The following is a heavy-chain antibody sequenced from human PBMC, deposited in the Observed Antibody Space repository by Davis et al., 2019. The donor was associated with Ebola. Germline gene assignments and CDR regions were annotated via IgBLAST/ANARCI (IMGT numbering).Heavy chain of an antibody. CDR2: TYFSSKWYH. CDR1: GDSVSSGG. J-gene: IGHJ4*02. CDR3: ARGWLRSGFDY. V-gene: IGHV6-1*01. Sequence: HSQTLSLTCAISGDSVSSGGWNWIRQSPSRGLEWLGRTYFSSKWYHDYAVSVKSRITINLDTSKNQFSLQLNSVTPEDTALYYCARGWLRSGFDYWGQGTLATVSS. D-gene: IGHD5-12*01.